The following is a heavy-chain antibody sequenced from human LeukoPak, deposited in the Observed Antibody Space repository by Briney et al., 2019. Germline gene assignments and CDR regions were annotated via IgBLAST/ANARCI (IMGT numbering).Heavy chain of an antibody. V-gene: IGHV1-2*02. J-gene: IGHJ5*02. D-gene: IGHD3-16*01. CDR2: INPNSGGT. CDR1: GYSFTDYY. CDR3: ARADRLHGGPYLIGP. Sequence: ASVNVSCKTSGYSFTDYYMHWVRQAAGQGLEWMGWINPNSGGTSYAQKFQGRVTMTRDTYITTVYMEVNWLTSDDTAMYYCARADRLHGGPYLIGPWGQGTLVTVSS.